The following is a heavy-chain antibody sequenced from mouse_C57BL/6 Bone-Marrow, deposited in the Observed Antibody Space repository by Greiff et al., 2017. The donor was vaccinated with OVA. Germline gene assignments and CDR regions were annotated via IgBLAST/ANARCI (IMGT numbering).Heavy chain of an antibody. CDR3: ASYNDVEGYFAV. CDR2: ILPGGGST. D-gene: IGHD2-4*01. Sequence: QVQLQQSGPELMKPGASVKFSCKASGYTFPGYDIDWVKQRPGHGLAWIGEILPGGGSTKYNEKFKGKATLTVDTSSNTAYMELHSLTSEDSAIYCSASYNDVEGYFAVWGTGTLVTVSA. J-gene: IGHJ3*01. V-gene: IGHV1-85*01. CDR1: GYTFPGYD.